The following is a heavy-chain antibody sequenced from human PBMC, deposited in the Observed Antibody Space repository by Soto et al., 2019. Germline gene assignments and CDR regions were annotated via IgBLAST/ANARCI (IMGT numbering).Heavy chain of an antibody. V-gene: IGHV1-8*01. Sequence: ASVKVSCKASGYTFTSYDINWVRQATGQGLERMGWMNPNSGNTGYAQKFQGRVTMTRNTSISTAYMELSSLRSEDTAVYYCARGPRAKYGGYDSWEFEYWGQGTLVTVS. J-gene: IGHJ4*02. D-gene: IGHD5-12*01. CDR2: MNPNSGNT. CDR3: ARGPRAKYGGYDSWEFEY. CDR1: GYTFTSYD.